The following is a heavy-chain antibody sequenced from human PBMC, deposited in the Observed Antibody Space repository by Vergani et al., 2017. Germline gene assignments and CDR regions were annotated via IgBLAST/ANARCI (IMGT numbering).Heavy chain of an antibody. CDR3: ARAGSGCSPTYYYGMDV. J-gene: IGHJ6*02. V-gene: IGHV1-69*04. CDR2: IIPILGIA. CDR1: GGTFSSYA. Sequence: QVQLVQSGAEVKKPGSSVKVSCKASGGTFSSYAISWVRQAPGQGLEWMGRIIPILGIANYAQKFQGRVTITADKSTSTAYMELSSLRSEDTAVYYCARAGSGCSPTYYYGMDVWGQGTTVTVSS. D-gene: IGHD6-19*01.